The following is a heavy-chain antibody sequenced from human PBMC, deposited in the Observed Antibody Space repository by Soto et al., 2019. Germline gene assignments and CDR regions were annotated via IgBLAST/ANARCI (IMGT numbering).Heavy chain of an antibody. J-gene: IGHJ4*02. CDR1: GYTFTSYF. D-gene: IGHD2-15*01. Sequence: QVQLVQSGAEVKKPGASVKVSCKASGYTFTSYFMHWVRQAPGQGLEWMGIINPSGGSTSYAQKFQGRVAMTRDPSTSTVYMERSSLRSEDTAVYYCARQYCSGGSCYTLDYWGQGTLVTVSS. V-gene: IGHV1-46*01. CDR2: INPSGGST. CDR3: ARQYCSGGSCYTLDY.